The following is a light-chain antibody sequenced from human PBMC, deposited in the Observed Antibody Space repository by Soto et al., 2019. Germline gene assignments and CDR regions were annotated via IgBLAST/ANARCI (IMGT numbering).Light chain of an antibody. CDR3: SSYTSSSSYV. V-gene: IGLV2-14*03. Sequence: QSALTQPASVSDSPGQSITISCIGTSSDIGAFNHVSWHQQHPGKAPKLIIYDVINRPSGVSNRFSGSKTGNTASLIISGLQAEYEADYYCSSYTSSSSYVFGSGTKLTVL. J-gene: IGLJ1*01. CDR1: SSDIGAFNH. CDR2: DVI.